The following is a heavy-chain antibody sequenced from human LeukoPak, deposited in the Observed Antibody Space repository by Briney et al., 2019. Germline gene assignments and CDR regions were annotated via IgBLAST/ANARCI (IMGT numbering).Heavy chain of an antibody. CDR3: ARGDKGYSSSWYDFDY. V-gene: IGHV1-3*01. CDR2: INAGNGNT. J-gene: IGHJ4*02. Sequence: GASVKVSCKASGYAFTSYAMHWVRQAPGQRLEWMGWINAGNGNTKYSQKFQGRVTITRDTSASTAYMELSSLRSEDTAVYYCARGDKGYSSSWYDFDYWGQGTLVTVSS. CDR1: GYAFTSYA. D-gene: IGHD6-13*01.